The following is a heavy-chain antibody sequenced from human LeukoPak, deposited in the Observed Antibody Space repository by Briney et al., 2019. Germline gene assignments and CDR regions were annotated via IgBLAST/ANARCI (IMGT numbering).Heavy chain of an antibody. CDR1: GYMFDVYW. D-gene: IGHD2-15*01. J-gene: IGHJ1*01. V-gene: IGHV5-51*01. CDR3: ARLSGGSWADTEYFQH. Sequence: GESLKISCRTSGYMFDVYWIVWLRQMPGKGLEWVGAAYPGDSHPRYNPALRRHVSASADKATSTSYLHWSSLRTSDTGIYFCARLSGGSWADTEYFQHWRPGTQVIVSS. CDR2: AYPGDSHP.